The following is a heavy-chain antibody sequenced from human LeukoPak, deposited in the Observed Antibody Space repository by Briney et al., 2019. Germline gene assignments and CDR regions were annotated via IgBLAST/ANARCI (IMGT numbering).Heavy chain of an antibody. CDR2: INHSGST. Sequence: SETLSLTCTVSGYSISSGYFWGWIRQPPGKGLEWIGEINHSGSTNYNPSLKSRVTISVDTSKNQFSLKLSSVTAADTAVYYCARQIVVITFGGVIVKGDAFDIWGQGTMVTVSS. J-gene: IGHJ3*02. D-gene: IGHD3-16*02. V-gene: IGHV4-38-2*02. CDR1: GYSISSGYF. CDR3: ARQIVVITFGGVIVKGDAFDI.